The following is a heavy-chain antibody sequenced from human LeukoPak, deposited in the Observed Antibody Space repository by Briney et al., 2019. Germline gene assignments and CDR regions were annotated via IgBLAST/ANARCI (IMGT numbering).Heavy chain of an antibody. CDR2: ISSDGAA. CDR1: GFTFSNYA. J-gene: IGHJ6*04. CDR3: AELGITMIGGV. V-gene: IGHV3-23*01. Sequence: GGSLRLSCAASGFTFSNYAMSWVRQAPGKGLEWVSGISSDGAAFYPDSVKGRFTISRDNAKNSLYLQMNSLRAEDTAVYYCAELGITMIGGVWGKGTTVTISS. D-gene: IGHD3-10*02.